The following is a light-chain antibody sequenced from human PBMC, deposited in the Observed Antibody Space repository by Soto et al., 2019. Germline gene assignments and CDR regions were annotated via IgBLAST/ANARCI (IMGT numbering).Light chain of an antibody. CDR2: GAS. J-gene: IGKJ1*01. V-gene: IGKV3-20*01. Sequence: EVVLTQSPGTLSLSPGERATLSCRASQSVRSDYLAWYQQKPDQAPRLLISGASSRATGIPDRFSGSGSGTDFTLTISRLEPEDFALYYCHQYGSSLWTFGQGTKVEIK. CDR1: QSVRSDY. CDR3: HQYGSSLWT.